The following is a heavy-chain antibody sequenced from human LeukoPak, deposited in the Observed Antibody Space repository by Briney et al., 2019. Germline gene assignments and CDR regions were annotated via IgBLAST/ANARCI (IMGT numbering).Heavy chain of an antibody. CDR2: IKQDGSEK. CDR1: GFTFSSYW. CDR3: AKDSYSGSYSYFDY. D-gene: IGHD1-26*01. J-gene: IGHJ4*02. Sequence: GSLRLSCAASGFTFSSYWMSWVRQAPGKGLEWVANIKQDGSEKYYVDSVKGRFTISRDNSKNTLYLQMNSLRAEDTAVYYCAKDSYSGSYSYFDYWGQGTLVTVSS. V-gene: IGHV3-7*01.